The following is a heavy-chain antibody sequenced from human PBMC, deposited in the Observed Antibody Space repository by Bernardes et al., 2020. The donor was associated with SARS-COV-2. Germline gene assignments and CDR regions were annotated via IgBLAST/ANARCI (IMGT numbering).Heavy chain of an antibody. D-gene: IGHD1-7*01. CDR3: ARDEKSTGTTFD. V-gene: IGHV1-18*01. CDR1: GYTFTSYG. Sequence: AAVKVSCKASGYTFTSYGISWVRQAPGQGLEWMGWISAYNGNTNYAQKLQGRVTMTTDTSTSTAYMELRSLRSDDTAVYYCARDEKSTGTTFDWGQGTLVTVSS. CDR2: ISAYNGNT. J-gene: IGHJ4*02.